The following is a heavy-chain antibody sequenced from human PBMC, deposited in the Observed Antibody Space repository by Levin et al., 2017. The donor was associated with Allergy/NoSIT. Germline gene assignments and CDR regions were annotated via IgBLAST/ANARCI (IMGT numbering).Heavy chain of an antibody. J-gene: IGHJ6*03. CDR1: GGSFSGYY. CDR3: ARGGEPVNRYYYYYYMDV. Sequence: PSETLSLTCAVYGGSFSGYYWSWIRQSPGKGLEWIGEIKDSENTSYNPSLKSRVTISIDTSKSQFSLKLSSVTAADTAVYYCARGGEPVNRYYYYYYMDVWGKGTTVTVSS. V-gene: IGHV4-34*01. CDR2: IKDSENT. D-gene: IGHD1-14*01.